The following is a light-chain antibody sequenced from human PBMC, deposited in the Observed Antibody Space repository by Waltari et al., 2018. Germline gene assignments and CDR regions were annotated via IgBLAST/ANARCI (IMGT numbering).Light chain of an antibody. J-gene: IGLJ2*01. CDR3: SSYAGTFWVL. CDR2: EVT. Sequence: QSDLTQPPSASGSPGQSVTISCTGTSSDIGTYDYVSWYHHYPGKAPKLVIYEVTKRPAGVPDRFSGSKSGNTASLTVSGLQFDDDATYFCSSYAGTFWVLFGGGTTLTVL. CDR1: SSDIGTYDY. V-gene: IGLV2-8*01.